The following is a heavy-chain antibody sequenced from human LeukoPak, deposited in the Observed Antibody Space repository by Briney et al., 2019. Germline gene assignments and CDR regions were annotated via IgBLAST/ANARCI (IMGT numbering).Heavy chain of an antibody. CDR3: ARDQVTMAGTEDY. D-gene: IGHD6-19*01. CDR1: GYSFTAFY. J-gene: IGHJ4*02. CDR2: IHPRSGET. V-gene: IGHV1-2*02. Sequence: ASVKVSCKASGYSFTAFYIHWVRQAPGQGLEWMGWIHPRSGETNYAYKFRGRVTMTRDTSISTTYMDLGSLGSDDTAVYYCARDQVTMAGTEDYWGQGTLVTVSS.